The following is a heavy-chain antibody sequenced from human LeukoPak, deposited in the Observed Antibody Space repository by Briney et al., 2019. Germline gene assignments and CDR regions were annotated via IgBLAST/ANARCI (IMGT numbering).Heavy chain of an antibody. CDR3: ARDRLGTGYSYGLPYYFDY. Sequence: PGGSLRLSCAASGFTFSSYEMNWVRQAPGKGLEWVSYISSSGSTIYYADSVKGRFTISRDNVKNSLYLQMNSLRAEDTAVYYCARDRLGTGYSYGLPYYFDYWGQGTLVTVSS. J-gene: IGHJ4*02. D-gene: IGHD5-18*01. CDR1: GFTFSSYE. V-gene: IGHV3-48*03. CDR2: ISSSGSTI.